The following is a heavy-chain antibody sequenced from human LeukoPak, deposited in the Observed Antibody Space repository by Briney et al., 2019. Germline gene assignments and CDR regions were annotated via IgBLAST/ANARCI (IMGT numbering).Heavy chain of an antibody. CDR2: TGPYNGNT. J-gene: IGHJ6*03. D-gene: IGHD1/OR15-1a*01. CDR3: ARQDPGTSTTSSYFYYYMDV. V-gene: IGHV1-18*01. Sequence: ASVKVSRKASGYTFPNYGISWVRQAPGQGLEWMGWTGPYNGNTNYAHKLQGRVTLTTDPSTSTAYMELRSLTSDDTAVYYCARQDPGTSTTSSYFYYYMDVWGKGTSVTVS. CDR1: GYTFPNYG.